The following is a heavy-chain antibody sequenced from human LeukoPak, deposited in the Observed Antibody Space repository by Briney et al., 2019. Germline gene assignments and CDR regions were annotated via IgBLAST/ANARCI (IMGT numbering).Heavy chain of an antibody. CDR1: GFTVSSNY. CDR2: IYSGGST. V-gene: IGHV3-53*01. Sequence: GGSLRLSCAASGFTVSSNYMSWVRQAPGKGLEWVSVIYSGGSTYYADSVKGRFTISRDNSKNTLYVQMNNLRAEDTAVYYCAKGVISTATYFSYFDYWGQGTLVTVSS. D-gene: IGHD3-9*01. J-gene: IGHJ4*02. CDR3: AKGVISTATYFSYFDY.